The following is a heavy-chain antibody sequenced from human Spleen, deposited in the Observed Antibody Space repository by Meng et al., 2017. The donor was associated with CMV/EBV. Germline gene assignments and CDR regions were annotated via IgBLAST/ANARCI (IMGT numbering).Heavy chain of an antibody. CDR3: AHSSYYYRSGSYYPFEY. Sequence: LSPPGVAVGRIRQPPGKALEWLALIYWDDDERYSPSLKTRLTITKDTSKNQVVLTMTNVDPVDTGTYFCAHSSYYYRSGSYYPFEYWGQGTLVTVSS. CDR1: LSPPGVA. CDR2: IYWDDDE. J-gene: IGHJ4*02. D-gene: IGHD3-10*01. V-gene: IGHV2-5*02.